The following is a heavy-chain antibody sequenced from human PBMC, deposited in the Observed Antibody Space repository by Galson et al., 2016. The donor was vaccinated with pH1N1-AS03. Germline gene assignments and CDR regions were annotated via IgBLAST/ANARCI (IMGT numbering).Heavy chain of an antibody. V-gene: IGHV3-7*01. CDR1: GFSFGSLW. CDR3: AGGGRSTSWYWRD. D-gene: IGHD2-8*02. CDR2: ISQDGSEK. J-gene: IGHJ4*02. Sequence: SLRLSCADSGFSFGSLWMTWIRQLPGKGLEWVAKISQDGSEKYYVDSVKGRFTISRDNAQNSLYLHMSSLRAEDTATYYCAGGGRSTSWYWRDWGRGARVTVSA.